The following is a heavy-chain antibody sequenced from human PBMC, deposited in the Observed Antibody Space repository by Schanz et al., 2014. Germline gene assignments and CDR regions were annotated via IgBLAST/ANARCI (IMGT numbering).Heavy chain of an antibody. CDR3: AKGSRSGSKDMDV. Sequence: EVQVVESGGGLVQPGGSLRLSCTASGFNSDDYAMHWVRQAPGKGLEWVSNIPWNGAAIGYAGSVRGRFTISRDSAKNSLYLQMNSLRPEDTALYYCAKGSRSGSKDMDVWGQGTMVTVSP. J-gene: IGHJ3*01. D-gene: IGHD3-10*01. V-gene: IGHV3-9*02. CDR2: IPWNGAAI. CDR1: GFNSDDYA.